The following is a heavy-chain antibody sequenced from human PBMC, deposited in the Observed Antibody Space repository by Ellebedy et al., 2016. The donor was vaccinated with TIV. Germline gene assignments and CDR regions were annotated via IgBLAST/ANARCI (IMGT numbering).Heavy chain of an antibody. CDR3: ARVAGSGAGYGLGV. V-gene: IGHV3-30*03. Sequence: GESLKISXAASGFTFSSYGMHWVRQAPGKGLEWVAVISYDGSNKYYADSVKGRFTISRDNSKNTLYLQMNSLRPDDTAVYYCARVAGSGAGYGLGVWGQGTTVTVSS. D-gene: IGHD6-13*01. J-gene: IGHJ6*02. CDR2: ISYDGSNK. CDR1: GFTFSSYG.